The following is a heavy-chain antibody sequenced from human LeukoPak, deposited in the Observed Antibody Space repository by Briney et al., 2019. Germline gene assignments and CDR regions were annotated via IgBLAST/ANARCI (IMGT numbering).Heavy chain of an antibody. J-gene: IGHJ4*02. CDR1: GFTFSSFA. CDR2: ISTSGGST. D-gene: IGHD3-22*01. V-gene: IGHV3-23*01. Sequence: PGGSLRLSCAASGFTFSSFAMSWVRQAPGKGLEWVSVISTSGGSTYYADSVKGRFTISRDNSKNTLYLQMKSLRAEDTAVYYCAKRGDSRNFDYWGQGTLVTASS. CDR3: AKRGDSRNFDY.